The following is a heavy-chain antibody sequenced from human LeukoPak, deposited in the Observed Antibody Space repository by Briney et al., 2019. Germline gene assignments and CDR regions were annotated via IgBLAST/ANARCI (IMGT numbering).Heavy chain of an antibody. CDR2: ISYDGPIK. CDR3: ARDRVFADGYSRFDL. J-gene: IGHJ2*01. D-gene: IGHD5-24*01. V-gene: IGHV3-30*03. Sequence: GGSLRLSCAASGFTFSSYGMHWVRQAPGKGLEWVALISYDGPIKYYADSVKGRFTISRDNSKNTLYLQMNSLRAEDTAVYYCARDRVFADGYSRFDLWGRGTLVTVSS. CDR1: GFTFSSYG.